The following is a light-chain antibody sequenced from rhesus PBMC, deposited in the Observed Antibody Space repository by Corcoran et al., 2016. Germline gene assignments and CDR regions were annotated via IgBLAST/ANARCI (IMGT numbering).Light chain of an antibody. J-gene: IGKJ1*01. CDR1: ENVNNY. V-gene: IGKV1-74*01. Sequence: DIQMTQSPSSLSASVGDRVTITCRARENVNNYLNWYQQKPGKAPKLLIYKASTLQSWVPSRFSGSGSWTDYTFTISSVQPEDVATYYCQHGYGTPRTFGQGTKVEIK. CDR2: KAS. CDR3: QHGYGTPRT.